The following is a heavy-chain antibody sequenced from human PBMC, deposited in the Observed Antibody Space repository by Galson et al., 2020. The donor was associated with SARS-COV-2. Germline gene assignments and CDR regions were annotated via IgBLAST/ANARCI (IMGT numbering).Heavy chain of an antibody. CDR3: AREGPTAIVANWFDP. CDR1: GFTFSDYY. Sequence: NSGGSLRLSCAASGFTFSDYYMSWIRQAPGKGLEWVSYISSRGSTIYYADSVKGRFTISRDNAKNSLYLQMNSLRAEDTAVYYCAREGPTAIVANWFDPWGQGTLVTVSS. V-gene: IGHV3-11*01. D-gene: IGHD5-18*01. CDR2: ISSRGSTI. J-gene: IGHJ5*02.